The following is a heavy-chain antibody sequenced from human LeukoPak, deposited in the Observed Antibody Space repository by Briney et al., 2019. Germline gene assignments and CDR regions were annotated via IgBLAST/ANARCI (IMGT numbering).Heavy chain of an antibody. V-gene: IGHV3-74*01. CDR1: GFTFSNYW. J-gene: IGHJ4*02. D-gene: IGHD3-22*01. CDR2: INSDGINT. Sequence: PGGSLRLSCAASGFTFSNYWMHWVRQAPGKGLVWVSRINSDGINTSYADSVKGRFTISRDNAKNSLYLQMNSLRAEDTAVYYCAKDFYYYDSSGSNGRDYWGQGTLVTVSS. CDR3: AKDFYYYDSSGSNGRDY.